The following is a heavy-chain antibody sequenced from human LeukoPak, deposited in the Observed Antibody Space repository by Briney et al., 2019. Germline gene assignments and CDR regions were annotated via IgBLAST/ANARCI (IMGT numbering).Heavy chain of an antibody. J-gene: IGHJ4*02. Sequence: PSETLSLTCTVSGGSISSYYWSWIRQPPGKGLEWIGYIYYSGSTNYNPSLKSRVTISVDTSKNQFSLKLSSVTAADTAVYYCARPILLWGGFDYWGQGTLVTVSS. CDR2: IYYSGST. V-gene: IGHV4-59*08. CDR1: GGSISSYY. CDR3: ARPILLWGGFDY. D-gene: IGHD3-10*01.